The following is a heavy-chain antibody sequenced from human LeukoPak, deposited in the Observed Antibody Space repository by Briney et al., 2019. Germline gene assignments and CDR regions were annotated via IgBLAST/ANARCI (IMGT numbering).Heavy chain of an antibody. CDR1: GFTFNKYA. V-gene: IGHV3-23*01. J-gene: IGHJ3*02. Sequence: PGGSLRLSCAASGFTFNKYAMYWVRQAPGKGLEWVSAIIESGESTYYTDSVKGRFTISRDNSKNTLYLQMNSLRAEDTAVYYCAKGYYYDTLRGNAFDIWGQGTMVTVSS. CDR3: AKGYYYDTLRGNAFDI. CDR2: IIESGEST. D-gene: IGHD3-22*01.